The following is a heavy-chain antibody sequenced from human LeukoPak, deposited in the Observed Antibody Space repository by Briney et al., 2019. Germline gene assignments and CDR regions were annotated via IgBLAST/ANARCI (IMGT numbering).Heavy chain of an antibody. D-gene: IGHD3-3*01. Sequence: ASVKVSCKVSGYTLTELSMHWVRQAPGKGLEWMGGFDPEDGETIYAQKFQGRVTMTEDTSTDTAYMELSSLRSEDTAVYYCATDVADFGVVISAFDIWGRGTMVTVSS. V-gene: IGHV1-24*01. J-gene: IGHJ3*02. CDR1: GYTLTELS. CDR3: ATDVADFGVVISAFDI. CDR2: FDPEDGET.